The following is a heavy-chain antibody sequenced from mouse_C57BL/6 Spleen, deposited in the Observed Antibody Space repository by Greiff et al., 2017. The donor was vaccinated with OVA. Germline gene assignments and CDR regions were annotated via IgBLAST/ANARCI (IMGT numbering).Heavy chain of an antibody. Sequence: QVQLQQPGAELVKPGASVKMSCKASGYTFTSYWITWVKQRPGQGLEWIGDIYPGSGSTNYNEKFKSKATLTLDTSSSTAYMQLSSLTDEDSAVYYCARGCNWDYWGKGTTLTVSS. J-gene: IGHJ2*01. CDR3: ARGCNWDY. CDR2: IYPGSGST. V-gene: IGHV1-55*01. CDR1: GYTFTSYW. D-gene: IGHD4-1*01.